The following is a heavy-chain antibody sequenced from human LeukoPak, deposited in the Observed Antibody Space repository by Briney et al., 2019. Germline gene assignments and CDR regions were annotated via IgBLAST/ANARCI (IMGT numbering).Heavy chain of an antibody. CDR1: GFNFDSYS. J-gene: IGHJ6*03. V-gene: IGHV3-20*04. CDR3: ARIKWIDRRFYYYYYMDV. Sequence: GGSLRLSCAASGFNFDSYSISRVRQVPGKGLEWVSGINWSGGSAGYADSVKGRFTISRDNAKNSLYLQMNSLRAEDTAFYFCARIKWIDRRFYYYYYMDVWGKGTAVTVSS. D-gene: IGHD5-12*01. CDR2: INWSGGSA.